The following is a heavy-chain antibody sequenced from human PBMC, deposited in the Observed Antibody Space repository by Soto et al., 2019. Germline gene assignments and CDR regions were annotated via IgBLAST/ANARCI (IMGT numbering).Heavy chain of an antibody. D-gene: IGHD3-22*01. Sequence: QVQLVQSGAEVKKPGSSVKVSCKASGGTFSSYAITWVRQAPGQGLEWMGGIIPIFGTANYAQKFQARVTITADESQSTAYMEHSSLRSEDTGVYYCARDRGPSSGYYPYWFDPWGQGTLVTVSS. CDR1: GGTFSSYA. J-gene: IGHJ5*02. CDR2: IIPIFGTA. V-gene: IGHV1-69*12. CDR3: ARDRGPSSGYYPYWFDP.